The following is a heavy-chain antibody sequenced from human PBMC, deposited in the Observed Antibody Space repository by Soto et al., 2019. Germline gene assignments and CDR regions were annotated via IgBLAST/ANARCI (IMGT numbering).Heavy chain of an antibody. Sequence: GGSLRLSCAASGFTVSSNYMSWVRHAPGKGLEWVSVIYSGGSTYYADSVKGRFTISRDNSKNTLYLQMNSLRAEDTAVYYCARDPGEWLLPYYYYGMDVWGQGTTVTVSS. V-gene: IGHV3-53*01. CDR3: ARDPGEWLLPYYYYGMDV. CDR1: GFTVSSNY. CDR2: IYSGGST. D-gene: IGHD3-3*01. J-gene: IGHJ6*02.